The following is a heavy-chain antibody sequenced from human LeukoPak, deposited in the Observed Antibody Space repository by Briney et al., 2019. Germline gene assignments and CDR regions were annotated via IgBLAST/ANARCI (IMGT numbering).Heavy chain of an antibody. D-gene: IGHD2-2*01. CDR2: IYYSGST. Sequence: SETLSLTCTVSGGSISSYYWSWIRQPPGKGLEWIGYIYYSGSTNYNPSLKSRVTISVDTSKNQFSLKLSSVTAADTAVYYCARGAFLLGYCSSTSCPNWFDPWGQGTLVTVSS. J-gene: IGHJ5*02. V-gene: IGHV4-59*01. CDR3: ARGAFLLGYCSSTSCPNWFDP. CDR1: GGSISSYY.